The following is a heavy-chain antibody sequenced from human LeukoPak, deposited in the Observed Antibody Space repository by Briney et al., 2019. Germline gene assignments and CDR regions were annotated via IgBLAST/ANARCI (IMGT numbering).Heavy chain of an antibody. Sequence: GGSLRLSCAASGFTFSSYAMSWVRQAPGKGLEWVSAISGSGGSTYYADSVKGRFTISRDNSKNTLYLQMNSLRAEDTAVYYCAKVLPAAYDYHYYGMDVWGQGTTVTVSS. CDR3: AKVLPAAYDYHYYGMDV. J-gene: IGHJ6*02. CDR1: GFTFSSYA. D-gene: IGHD2-2*01. CDR2: ISGSGGST. V-gene: IGHV3-23*01.